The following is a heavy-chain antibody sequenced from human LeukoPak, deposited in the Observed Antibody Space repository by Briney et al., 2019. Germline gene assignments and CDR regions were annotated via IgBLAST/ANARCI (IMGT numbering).Heavy chain of an antibody. D-gene: IGHD4-17*01. CDR3: ARDQEYGDNKWFDP. CDR2: IYYSGST. V-gene: IGHV4-39*07. CDR1: GGSISSSSYY. J-gene: IGHJ5*02. Sequence: PSETLSLTCTVSGGSISSSSYYWGWIRQPPGKGLEWIGSIYYSGSTYYNPSLKSRVTMSVDTSKNQFSLKLSSVTAADTAVYYCARDQEYGDNKWFDPWGQGTLVTVSS.